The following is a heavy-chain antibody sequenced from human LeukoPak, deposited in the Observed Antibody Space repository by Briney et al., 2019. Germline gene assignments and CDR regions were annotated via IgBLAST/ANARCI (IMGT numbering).Heavy chain of an antibody. J-gene: IGHJ4*02. D-gene: IGHD3-10*01. CDR1: GFTFSNYW. V-gene: IGHV3-74*01. Sequence: GGSLRLSCAASGFTFSNYWTHWVRQAPGKGLVWVSRINSDGINTSYADSVKGRFTISRDNAKNSLYLQMNSLRAEDTALYYCAKGPSGSGSYYVYWGQGTLVTVSS. CDR2: INSDGINT. CDR3: AKGPSGSGSYYVY.